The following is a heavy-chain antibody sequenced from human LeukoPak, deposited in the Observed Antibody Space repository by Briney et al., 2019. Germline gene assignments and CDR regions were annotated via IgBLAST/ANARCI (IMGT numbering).Heavy chain of an antibody. CDR2: ISTSGST. J-gene: IGHJ4*02. V-gene: IGHV4-61*02. Sequence: SETLSLTCSVSGGSINSGDYYWSWIRQSAGKGLEWIGRISTSGSTNYNPSLKSRVTISVDTSKNQFSLKLSSVTAADTAVYYCARVSHILGHEIDYWGQGTLVTVSS. D-gene: IGHD2-21*01. CDR1: GGSINSGDYY. CDR3: ARVSHILGHEIDY.